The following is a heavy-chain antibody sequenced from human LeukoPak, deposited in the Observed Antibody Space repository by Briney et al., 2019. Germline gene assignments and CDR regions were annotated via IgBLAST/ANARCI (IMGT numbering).Heavy chain of an antibody. Sequence: KPSETLSLTCTVSGGSISSYYWSWIRQPPGKGLEWIGYIYYSGSTNYNPSLKSRVTISIDTSKNQFSLKLSFVTAADTAVYYCARVEEGYGSGRRENYYYYYMDVWGKGSTVTISS. CDR3: ARVEEGYGSGRRENYYYYYMDV. CDR1: GGSISSYY. V-gene: IGHV4-59*01. D-gene: IGHD3-10*01. J-gene: IGHJ6*03. CDR2: IYYSGST.